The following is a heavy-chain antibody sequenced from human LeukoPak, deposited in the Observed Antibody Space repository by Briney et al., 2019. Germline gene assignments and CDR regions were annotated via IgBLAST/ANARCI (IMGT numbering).Heavy chain of an antibody. CDR1: GFIFSSYG. CDR3: ARDLSRGDIVGVPSALFDY. Sequence: PGGSLRLSCAASGFIFSSYGMYWVRQAPDKGLEWVAVIWYDGNNKYYADSVKGRFTISRDNSKNTLYLQMNSLRVEDTAMYYCARDLSRGDIVGVPSALFDYWDQGTLVTVSS. CDR2: IWYDGNNK. D-gene: IGHD2-2*01. V-gene: IGHV3-33*01. J-gene: IGHJ4*02.